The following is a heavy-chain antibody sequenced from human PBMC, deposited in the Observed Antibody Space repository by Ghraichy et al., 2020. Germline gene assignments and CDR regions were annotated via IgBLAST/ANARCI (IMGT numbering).Heavy chain of an antibody. CDR2: IYYSGST. D-gene: IGHD6-19*01. V-gene: IGHV4-59*01. J-gene: IGHJ3*02. Sequence: SETLSLTCTVSGGSISSYYWSWIRQPPGKGLEWIGYIYYSGSTNYNPSLKSRVTISVDTSKNQFSLKLSSVTAADTAVYYCARDRTWLDGIDAFDIWGQGTMVTVSS. CDR1: GGSISSYY. CDR3: ARDRTWLDGIDAFDI.